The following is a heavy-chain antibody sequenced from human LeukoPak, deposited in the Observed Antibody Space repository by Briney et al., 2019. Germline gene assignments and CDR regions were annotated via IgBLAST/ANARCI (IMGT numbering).Heavy chain of an antibody. CDR2: IRSKANSYAT. CDR1: GFTFSGSA. CDR3: TSDMTTVTTTSPDY. D-gene: IGHD4-17*01. Sequence: PGGSLRLSSAASGFTFSGSAMHWVRQASGKGLEWVGRIRSKANSYATAYAASVKGRFTISRDDSKNTAYLQMNSLKTEDTAVYYCTSDMTTVTTTSPDYWGQGTLVTVSS. J-gene: IGHJ4*02. V-gene: IGHV3-73*01.